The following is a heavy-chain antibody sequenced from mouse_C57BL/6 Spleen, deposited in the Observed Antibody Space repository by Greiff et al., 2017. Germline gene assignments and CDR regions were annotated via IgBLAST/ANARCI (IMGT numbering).Heavy chain of an antibody. CDR1: GYTFTSYW. CDR2: IYPSDSET. CDR3: ARHSSGPLYAMDY. Sequence: QVQLQQPGAELVRPGSSVKLSCKASGYTFTSYWMDWVKQRPGQGLEWIGNIYPSDSETHYNQKFKDKATLTVDKSSSTAYMQLSSLTSEDSAVYYCARHSSGPLYAMDYWGQGTSVTVSS. D-gene: IGHD3-2*02. V-gene: IGHV1-61*01. J-gene: IGHJ4*01.